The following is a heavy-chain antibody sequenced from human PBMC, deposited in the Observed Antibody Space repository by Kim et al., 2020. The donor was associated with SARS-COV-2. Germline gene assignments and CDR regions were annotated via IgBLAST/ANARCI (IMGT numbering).Heavy chain of an antibody. CDR1: GFTFSSYG. V-gene: IGHV3-33*05. D-gene: IGHD6-19*01. CDR3: ARDRGSGWYGSKDY. J-gene: IGHJ4*02. Sequence: GGSLRLSCAASGFTFSSYGMHWVRQAPGKGLEWVAVISYDGSNKYYADSVKGRFTISRDNSKNTLYLQMNSLRAEDTAVYYCARDRGSGWYGSKDYWGQGTLVTVSS. CDR2: ISYDGSNK.